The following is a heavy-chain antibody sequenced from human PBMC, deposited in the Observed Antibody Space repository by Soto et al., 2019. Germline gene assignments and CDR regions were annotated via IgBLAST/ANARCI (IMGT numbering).Heavy chain of an antibody. CDR1: GGSIRSGDYY. J-gene: IGHJ6*02. CDR3: ARGAPRNSYYYYGMDV. V-gene: IGHV4-31*03. D-gene: IGHD1-1*01. Sequence: QVQLQESGPGLVKPSQTLSLTCTVSGGSIRSGDYYWSWVRQHPGRGLEWIGYIYYSGTTYYNASLKMRVTRAVDPSKNQFSLKLSSVTASDTAVYYCARGAPRNSYYYYGMDVWGQGPTVTVSS. CDR2: IYYSGTT.